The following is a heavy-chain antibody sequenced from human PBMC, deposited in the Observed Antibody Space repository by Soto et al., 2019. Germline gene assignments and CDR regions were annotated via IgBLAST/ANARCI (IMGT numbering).Heavy chain of an antibody. Sequence: PGGSLRLSCAASGFTFSSYGMHWARQAPGKGLEWVAVIWYDGSNKYYADSVKGRFTISRDNSKNTLYLQMNSLRAEDTAVYYCARGYRPSYYFDYWGQGTLVTVPQ. J-gene: IGHJ4*02. CDR2: IWYDGSNK. CDR3: ARGYRPSYYFDY. D-gene: IGHD3-16*02. V-gene: IGHV3-33*01. CDR1: GFTFSSYG.